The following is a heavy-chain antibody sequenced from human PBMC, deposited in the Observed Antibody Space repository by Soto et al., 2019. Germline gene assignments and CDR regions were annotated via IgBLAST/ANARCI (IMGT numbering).Heavy chain of an antibody. J-gene: IGHJ6*02. CDR1: GFIFSSSA. V-gene: IGHV1-58*01. CDR2: IVVGSGNT. CDR3: AAAVDGYYYGMDV. D-gene: IGHD2-8*01. Sequence: SVKVSCKASGFIFSSSAVQWVRQARGQRLEWIGWIVVGSGNTIHAQRFKERVSITRDMSTSTAYMEMSSLRSEDTAVYYCAAAVDGYYYGMDVWGQGTTVTVSS.